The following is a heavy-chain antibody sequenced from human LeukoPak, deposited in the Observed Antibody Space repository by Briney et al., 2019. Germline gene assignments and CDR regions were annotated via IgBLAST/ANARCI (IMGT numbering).Heavy chain of an antibody. Sequence: PGRSLRLSCAASGFIFSSYAMHWVRQAPGKGLEWVAFISYDGSNKYYADSVKGRFTISRDNAKNSLYLQMSSLRVEDTAVYYCTRDPRHFDSCGQGTLVTVSS. CDR2: ISYDGSNK. D-gene: IGHD6-6*01. V-gene: IGHV3-30*04. J-gene: IGHJ5*01. CDR3: TRDPRHFDS. CDR1: GFIFSSYA.